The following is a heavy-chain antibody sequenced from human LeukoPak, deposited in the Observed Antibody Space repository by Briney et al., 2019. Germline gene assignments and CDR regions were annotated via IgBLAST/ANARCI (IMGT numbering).Heavy chain of an antibody. CDR2: IYYSGRT. V-gene: IGHV4-31*11. D-gene: IGHD3-22*01. Sequence: PSETLSLTCAVSGGSTCSGGSYWSWIRHHPGKGLEWVGYIYYSGRTSYNPSLKSRVTISVDTSKNQFSLKLSSVTAADTSVYYCAEYYDSSCSFDYWGQGTLVTVSS. CDR1: GGSTCSGGSY. J-gene: IGHJ4*02. CDR3: AEYYDSSCSFDY.